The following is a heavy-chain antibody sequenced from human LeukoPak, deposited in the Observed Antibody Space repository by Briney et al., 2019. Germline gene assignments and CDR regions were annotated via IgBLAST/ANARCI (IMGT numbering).Heavy chain of an antibody. CDR2: IYYSGST. CDR1: GDSISSYY. V-gene: IGHV4-59*01. D-gene: IGHD2-21*01. Sequence: SETLSLTCTVSGDSISSYYWSWIRQPPGKGLEWIGYIYYSGSTNYNPSLKSRVIISVDMSKNQFSLKLSSVTAADTAVYYCARTSVWPHLDYWGQGTLVTVSS. J-gene: IGHJ4*02. CDR3: ARTSVWPHLDY.